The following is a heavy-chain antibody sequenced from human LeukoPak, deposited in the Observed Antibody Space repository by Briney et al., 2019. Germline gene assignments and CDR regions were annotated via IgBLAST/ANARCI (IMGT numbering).Heavy chain of an antibody. D-gene: IGHD6-6*01. Sequence: SVKVSCKASGGSFSSYAISWVRQAPGQGLEWMGGIIPIFGTANYAQKFQGRVTITADESTSTAYMELSSLRSEDTAVYYCARGAPSIAARGYYYGMDVWGQGTTVTVSS. CDR2: IIPIFGTA. V-gene: IGHV1-69*13. J-gene: IGHJ6*02. CDR1: GGSFSSYA. CDR3: ARGAPSIAARGYYYGMDV.